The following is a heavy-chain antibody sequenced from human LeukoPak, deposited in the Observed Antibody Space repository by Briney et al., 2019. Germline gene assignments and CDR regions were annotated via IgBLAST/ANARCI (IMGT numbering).Heavy chain of an antibody. CDR1: GFTFSDYY. CDR3: ARDPGIAVAADFDY. Sequence: AGGSLRLSCAASGFTFSDYYMSWIRQAPGKGLEWVSYISSSGSTIYYADSVKGRFTISRDNAKNSLYLQMNSLRAEDTAVYYCARDPGIAVAADFDYWGQGTLVTVSS. CDR2: ISSSGSTI. V-gene: IGHV3-11*04. J-gene: IGHJ4*02. D-gene: IGHD6-19*01.